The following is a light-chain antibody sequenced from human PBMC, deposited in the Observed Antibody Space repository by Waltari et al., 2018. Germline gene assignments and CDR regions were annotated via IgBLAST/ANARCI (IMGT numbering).Light chain of an antibody. V-gene: IGKV1-39*01. CDR3: QQTYSAPLS. Sequence: IQMTHSPYSLSASVGYKVTIPCRASQSVGNYLTWYQQRPGEAPKVLIYAASTLQSGVPSRFSGSGSGTDFTLTINSLQPEDLSIYYCQQTYSAPLSFGGGTKVEMK. J-gene: IGKJ4*01. CDR2: AAS. CDR1: QSVGNY.